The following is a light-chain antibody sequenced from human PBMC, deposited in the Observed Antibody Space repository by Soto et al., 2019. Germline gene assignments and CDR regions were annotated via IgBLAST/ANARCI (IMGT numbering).Light chain of an antibody. CDR2: SST. V-gene: IGLV1-44*01. Sequence: QSVLTQPPSASGTPGQRVTISCSGSKSNIGSYSVNWYQQFPGAAPKLLIYSSTHRPSGVPDRFSGSKSGTSASLAISGLQSEDEADYYCAAWDDSLNGVVFGGGTKLTVL. CDR3: AAWDDSLNGVV. J-gene: IGLJ3*02. CDR1: KSNIGSYS.